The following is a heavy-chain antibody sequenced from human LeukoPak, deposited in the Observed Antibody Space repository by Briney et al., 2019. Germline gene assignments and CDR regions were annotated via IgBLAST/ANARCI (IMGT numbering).Heavy chain of an antibody. CDR2: IYYSGST. J-gene: IGHJ5*02. D-gene: IGHD6-13*01. V-gene: IGHV4-59*01. CDR3: ARGAAAGTEYNWFDP. CDR1: GGSISSYY. Sequence: SETLSLTCTVSGGSISSYYWSWIRQPPGKGLGWIGYIYYSGSTNYNPSLKSRVTISVDTSKNQFSLKLSSVTAADTAVYYCARGAAAGTEYNWFDPWGQGTLVTVSS.